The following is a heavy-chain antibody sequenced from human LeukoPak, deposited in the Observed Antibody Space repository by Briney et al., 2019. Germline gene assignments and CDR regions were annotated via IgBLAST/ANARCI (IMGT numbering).Heavy chain of an antibody. D-gene: IGHD6-19*01. CDR1: GFTFSSYG. V-gene: IGHV3-33*01. J-gene: IGHJ5*02. Sequence: PGGSLRLSCAASGFTFSSYGMHWVRQAPGKGLEWVAVIWYDGSNKYYADSVKGRFTISRDNSKNTLYLQMNSLRAEDTAVYYCARVFGDSSGWYWFDPWGQGTLVTVSS. CDR3: ARVFGDSSGWYWFDP. CDR2: IWYDGSNK.